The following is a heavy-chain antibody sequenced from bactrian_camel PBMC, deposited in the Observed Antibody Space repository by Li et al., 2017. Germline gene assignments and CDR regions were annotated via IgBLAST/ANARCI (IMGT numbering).Heavy chain of an antibody. J-gene: IGHJ4*01. D-gene: IGHD3*01. CDR2: IDWDGMT. V-gene: IGHV3S53*01. Sequence: VQLVESGGGLVQPGGSLRLSCAASRDTQGVYCMGWFRQAPGQEREGVAAIDWDGMTAYADSVKGRFTISQDSAENTLYLQVNNLKPEDTAMYYCAADDGFAGSWCYERGFNNKYWGQGTQVTVS. CDR1: RDTQGVYC. CDR3: AADDGFAGSWCYERGFNNKY.